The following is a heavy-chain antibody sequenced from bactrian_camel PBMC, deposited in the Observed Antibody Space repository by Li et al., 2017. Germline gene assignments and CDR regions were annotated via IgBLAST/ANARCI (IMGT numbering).Heavy chain of an antibody. CDR3: AKDSCSTGYCYTED. D-gene: IGHD2*01. Sequence: HVQLVESGGGSVQAGGSLRLSCAASGDRSSTYCMQWFRQAPGKEREGIAAINNYGNTIYADSVKGRFTISKDNDKNTLYLQLNSLKPEDTAMYYCAKDSCSTGYCYTEDWGQGTQVTVS. CDR2: INNYGNT. CDR1: GDRSSTYC. V-gene: IGHV3S1*01. J-gene: IGHJ4*01.